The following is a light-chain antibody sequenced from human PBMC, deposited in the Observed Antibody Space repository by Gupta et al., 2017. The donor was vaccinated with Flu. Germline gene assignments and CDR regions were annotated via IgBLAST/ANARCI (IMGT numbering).Light chain of an antibody. J-gene: IGLJ1*01. CDR3: SSYAGSLDG. V-gene: IGLV2-8*01. Sequence: QSALTQPPSASGSPGQSVTISCTGTSSDVGGYNYVPWYQQHPGKAPKLMMYEVSKRPSGVPDRFSGSKSGNKAYLTVSGLQAEDEADDYCSSYAGSLDGLGTGTKVT. CDR2: EVS. CDR1: SSDVGGYNY.